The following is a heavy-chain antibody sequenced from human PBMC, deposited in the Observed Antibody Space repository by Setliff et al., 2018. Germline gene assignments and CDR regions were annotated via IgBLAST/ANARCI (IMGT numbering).Heavy chain of an antibody. V-gene: IGHV4-59*01. CDR3: ARETTAWGYVDTAMVTFIDQ. D-gene: IGHD5-18*01. CDR1: GDSISSYY. Sequence: PSETLSLTCTVSGDSISSYYWSWIRQPPGKGLEWIGYIYYSGSTNYNPSLKSRVTISVDTSRNQFSLKLSSVTAADTAVYYCARETTAWGYVDTAMVTFIDQWGQGTLVTVSS. CDR2: IYYSGST. J-gene: IGHJ4*02.